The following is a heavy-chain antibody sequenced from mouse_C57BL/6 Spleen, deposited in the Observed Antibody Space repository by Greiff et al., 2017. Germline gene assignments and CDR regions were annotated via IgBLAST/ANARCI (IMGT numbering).Heavy chain of an antibody. CDR2: INPNNGGT. V-gene: IGHV1-26*01. D-gene: IGHD1-1*01. CDR3: ARDYYGYAMDY. J-gene: IGHJ4*01. CDR1: GYTFTDYY. Sequence: EVQLQQSGPELVKPGASVKISCKASGYTFTDYYMNWVKQSHGKSLEWIGDINPNNGGTSYNQKFKGKATLTVDKSSSTAYMELRSLTSEDSALYYCARDYYGYAMDYWGQGTSVTVSS.